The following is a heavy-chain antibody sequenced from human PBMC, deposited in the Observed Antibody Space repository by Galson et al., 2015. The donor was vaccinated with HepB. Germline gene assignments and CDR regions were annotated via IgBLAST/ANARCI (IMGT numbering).Heavy chain of an antibody. D-gene: IGHD3-10*01. CDR2: VHYRGNT. Sequence: SETLSLTCSVSGGSMSVINYYWGWIRQPPGKGLEWIGSVHYRGNTYYKASLESRLTLSVDTSKNQFSLRLSSVTAADTALYYCARYRAYGSSHFDYWGQGTLVTVS. CDR1: GGSMSVINYY. CDR3: ARYRAYGSSHFDY. V-gene: IGHV4-39*01. J-gene: IGHJ4*02.